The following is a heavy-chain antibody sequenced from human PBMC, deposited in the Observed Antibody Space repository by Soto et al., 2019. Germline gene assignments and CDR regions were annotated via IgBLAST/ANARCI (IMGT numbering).Heavy chain of an antibody. J-gene: IGHJ4*02. Sequence: GGSLRLSCAASGFTFSNAWMSWVRQAPGKGLEWVGRIKSKTDGGTTDYAAPVKGRFTISRDDSKNTLYLQMNSLKTEDTAVYYCTTVDYGDYGPPDYWGQGTLVTVSS. CDR2: IKSKTDGGTT. D-gene: IGHD4-17*01. CDR3: TTVDYGDYGPPDY. V-gene: IGHV3-15*01. CDR1: GFTFSNAW.